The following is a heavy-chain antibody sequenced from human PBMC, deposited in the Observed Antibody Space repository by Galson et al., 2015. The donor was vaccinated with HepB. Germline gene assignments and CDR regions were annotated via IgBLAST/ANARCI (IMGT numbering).Heavy chain of an antibody. Sequence: SLRLSCAASGFTFSSYAMSWVRQAPGKGLEWVSAISGSGGSTYYADSVKGRFTISRDNSKNTLYLQMNSLRAEDTAVYYCAKEGYYDTLTGYYTGWAEYFQHWGQGTLVTVSS. CDR2: ISGSGGST. V-gene: IGHV3-23*01. CDR1: GFTFSSYA. CDR3: AKEGYYDTLTGYYTGWAEYFQH. J-gene: IGHJ1*01. D-gene: IGHD3-9*01.